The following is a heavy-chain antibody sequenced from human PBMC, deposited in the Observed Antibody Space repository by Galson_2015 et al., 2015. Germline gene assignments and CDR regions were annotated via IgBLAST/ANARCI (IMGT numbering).Heavy chain of an antibody. CDR3: ARKYDSSGYFDY. Sequence: SLRLSCAASGFTFSGYAMGWVRQAPGKGLEWASTISGTGGSSQYADSVKGRFTISSDNSKNTLYLQMNSLRAEDTAVYYCARKYDSSGYFDYWGQGTLVTVSS. J-gene: IGHJ4*02. V-gene: IGHV3-23*01. D-gene: IGHD3-22*01. CDR1: GFTFSGYA. CDR2: ISGTGGSS.